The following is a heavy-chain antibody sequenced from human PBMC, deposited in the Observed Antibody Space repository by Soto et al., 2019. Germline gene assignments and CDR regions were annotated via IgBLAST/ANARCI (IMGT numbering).Heavy chain of an antibody. D-gene: IGHD5-12*01. CDR1: GGSIRSYY. V-gene: IGHV4-59*01. CDR3: AREFSGTGFDP. Sequence: SETLSLTCTVSGGSIRSYYWSWIRQSPGKGLEWIGYIYYSGSTNYNPSLKSRVTISVDTSKNQFSLKLSSVTAEDTAVYYCAREFSGTGFDPWGQGTLVTVSS. J-gene: IGHJ5*02. CDR2: IYYSGST.